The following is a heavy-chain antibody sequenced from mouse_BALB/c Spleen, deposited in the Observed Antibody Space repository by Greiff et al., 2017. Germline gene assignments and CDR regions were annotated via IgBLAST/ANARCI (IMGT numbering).Heavy chain of an antibody. CDR3: ARQGGRGFAY. CDR2: IDPENGNT. J-gene: IGHJ3*01. CDR1: GYTFTSYW. Sequence: VQLQQSGAELAKPGASVKMSCKASGYTFTSYWMHWVKQRPEQGLEWIGWIDPENGNTIYDPKFQGKASITADTSSNTAYLQLSSLTSEDTAVYYCARQGGRGFAYWGQGTLVTVSA. V-gene: IGHV14-1*02. D-gene: IGHD3-3*01.